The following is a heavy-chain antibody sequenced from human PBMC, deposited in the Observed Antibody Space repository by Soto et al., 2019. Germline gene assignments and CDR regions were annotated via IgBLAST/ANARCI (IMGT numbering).Heavy chain of an antibody. Sequence: ETLSLTCTVSGGSISSDYWSWIRQPPGKGLGWVGYIYYGGSTKYNPSLKSPVTISVDTSKNQFSLKLSSVNAADTAVYYCASGAAMGIYYYGLDGWGQGTTVTVAS. D-gene: IGHD2-2*01. CDR3: ASGAAMGIYYYGLDG. J-gene: IGHJ6*02. CDR1: GGSISSDY. V-gene: IGHV4-59*01. CDR2: IYYGGST.